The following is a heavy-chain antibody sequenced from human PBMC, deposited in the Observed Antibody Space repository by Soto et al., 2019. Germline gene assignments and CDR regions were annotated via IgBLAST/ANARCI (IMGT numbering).Heavy chain of an antibody. V-gene: IGHV3-23*01. CDR3: AKDRQPDGIWSFDY. Sequence: EVQLLESGGHLVQPGGSLRLSCAASGFTFRTYTMNWVRQAPGKGLEWGSAVNGGSGPTYYADSVKGRFTISRDNSRNMLFLQMNSLRVEDTALYYCAKDRQPDGIWSFDYWGRGTLVTVSS. CDR1: GFTFRTYT. J-gene: IGHJ4*02. D-gene: IGHD1-20*01. CDR2: VNGGSGPT.